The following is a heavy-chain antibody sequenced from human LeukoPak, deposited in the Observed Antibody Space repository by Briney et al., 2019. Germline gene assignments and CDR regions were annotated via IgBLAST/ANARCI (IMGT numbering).Heavy chain of an antibody. CDR2: MNPNSGNT. D-gene: IGHD6-6*01. CDR1: GYTFTSYD. CDR3: ARGTARLYYYYMDV. Sequence: GASVKVSCKASGYTFTSYDINWVRQATGQGLEWMGWMNPNSGNTGYAQKFQGSVTMTRNTSISTAYMELSSLRSEDTAVYYCARGTARLYYYYMDVWGKGTTVTVSS. V-gene: IGHV1-8*01. J-gene: IGHJ6*03.